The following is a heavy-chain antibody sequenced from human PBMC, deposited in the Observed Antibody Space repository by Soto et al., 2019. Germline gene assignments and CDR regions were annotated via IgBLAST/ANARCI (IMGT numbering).Heavy chain of an antibody. D-gene: IGHD1-26*01. J-gene: IGHJ4*02. CDR2: ISNDDSNE. CDR3: ARDPRWRELLLDY. Sequence: QVQLVESGGGVVQPRRSLRLSCAASGFTFSNYAMHWVRQAPGKGLEWVSFISNDDSNEYADSVKGRFTISRDNSKNTLYLQMTNLRPEDTAVYYCARDPRWRELLLDYWGQGTLVTVSS. CDR1: GFTFSNYA. V-gene: IGHV3-30-3*01.